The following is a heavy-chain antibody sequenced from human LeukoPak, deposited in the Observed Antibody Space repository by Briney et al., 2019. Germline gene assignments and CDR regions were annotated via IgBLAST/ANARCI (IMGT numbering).Heavy chain of an antibody. CDR3: ARGPYDF. CDR1: GFTFNSYE. Sequence: GGSLRLSCAASGFTFNSYEMSWVRQAPGTGLEWVSYISSSGNTIYYADSVRGRFTISRDNAKNSLYLQMNSLRVEDTAVYFCARGPYDFWGQGTLVTVSS. CDR2: ISSSGNTI. V-gene: IGHV3-48*03. J-gene: IGHJ4*02.